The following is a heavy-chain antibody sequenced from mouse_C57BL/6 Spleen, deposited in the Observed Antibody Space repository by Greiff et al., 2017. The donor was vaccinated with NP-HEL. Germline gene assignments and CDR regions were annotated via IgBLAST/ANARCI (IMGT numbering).Heavy chain of an antibody. D-gene: IGHD1-1*01. CDR3: AVKARDGAWFAY. CDR2: IDPSDSYT. CDR1: GYTFTSYW. Sequence: QVQLQQPGAELVRPGTSVKLSCKASGYTFTSYWMHWVKQRPGQGLEWIGVIDPSDSYTNYNQKFKGKATLTVDTSSSTAYMQLSSLTSEDSAVYYCAVKARDGAWFAYWGQGTLVTVSA. J-gene: IGHJ3*01. V-gene: IGHV1-59*01.